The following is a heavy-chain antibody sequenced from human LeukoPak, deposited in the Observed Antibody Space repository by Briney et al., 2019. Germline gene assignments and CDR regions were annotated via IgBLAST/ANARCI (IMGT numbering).Heavy chain of an antibody. CDR3: ARTLLRDIVVVYY. CDR1: GFTFSSYA. D-gene: IGHD2-2*01. V-gene: IGHV3-23*01. Sequence: PSGGSLRLSCAASGFTFSSYAMSWVRQAPGKGLEWVSAISGSGGSTYYADSVKGRFTISRDNSKNTLYLQMNSLRAEDTAVYYCARTLLRDIVVVYYWGQGTLVTVSS. J-gene: IGHJ4*02. CDR2: ISGSGGST.